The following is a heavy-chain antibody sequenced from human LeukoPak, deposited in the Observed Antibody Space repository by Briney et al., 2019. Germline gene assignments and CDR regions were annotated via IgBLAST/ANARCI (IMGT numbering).Heavy chain of an antibody. D-gene: IGHD6-13*01. CDR2: INAGNGNT. CDR1: GYTFTSYA. V-gene: IGHV1-3*01. CDR3: ARVGYSSSWYSGYAFDI. Sequence: ASVKVSCKASGYTFTSYAMHWVRQAPGQRLEWMGWINAGNGNTKYSQKFQGRVTITRDTSASTAYMELSSLRSEDTAVYYCARVGYSSSWYSGYAFDIWGQGTRVTVSS. J-gene: IGHJ3*02.